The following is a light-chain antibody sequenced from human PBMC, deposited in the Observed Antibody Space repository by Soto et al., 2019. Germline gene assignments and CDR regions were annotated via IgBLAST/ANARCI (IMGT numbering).Light chain of an antibody. CDR1: QTVNSKY. CDR2: VGS. CDR3: QQYGSSPWT. J-gene: IGKJ1*01. V-gene: IGKV3-20*01. Sequence: EIVLTQSPGTLSLSPGERATLSCRASQTVNSKYLGWYQQKPGQAPRLLIYVGSSRATGVPDRFSGSGSGTDFTLTISRLEPEDFAVYYCQQYGSSPWTFGQGTMVEIK.